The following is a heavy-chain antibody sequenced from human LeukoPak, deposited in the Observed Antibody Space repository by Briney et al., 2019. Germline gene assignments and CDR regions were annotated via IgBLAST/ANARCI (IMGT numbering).Heavy chain of an antibody. Sequence: GGSLRLSCAVSGFTFRDYYMSWLRQAPGEGLEWVSYISGSGSTIYYADSVKGRFTISRDNAKNSLYLQMNSLRAEDTAVYYCARDRWLQLSYFDYWGQGTLVTVSS. CDR1: GFTFRDYY. CDR3: ARDRWLQLSYFDY. V-gene: IGHV3-11*01. J-gene: IGHJ4*02. D-gene: IGHD5-24*01. CDR2: ISGSGSTI.